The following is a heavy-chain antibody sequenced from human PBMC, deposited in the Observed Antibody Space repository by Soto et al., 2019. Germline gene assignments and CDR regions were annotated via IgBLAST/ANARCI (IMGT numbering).Heavy chain of an antibody. CDR1: GGSISSGGSS. V-gene: IGHV4-30-2*01. D-gene: IGHD3-22*01. CDR2: IYHSGST. CDR3: ARGAVVTSDS. J-gene: IGHJ4*02. Sequence: SETLSLTCAVSGGSISSGGSSWTWIRQPPGKGLEWIGYIYHSGSTYYNPSLKSRVTISVDRSKNQFSLKLTSVTAADTAVYYCARGAVVTSDSWGQGTLVTVSS.